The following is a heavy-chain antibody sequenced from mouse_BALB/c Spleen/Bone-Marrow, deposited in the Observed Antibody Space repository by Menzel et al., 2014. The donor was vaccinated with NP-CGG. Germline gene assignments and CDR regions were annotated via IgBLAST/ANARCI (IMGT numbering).Heavy chain of an antibody. J-gene: IGHJ3*01. V-gene: IGHV1-63*02. CDR2: IYPGGGYT. CDR3: ARKDYGSSYPFAY. D-gene: IGHD1-1*01. Sequence: VKLMESGAELVRPGTSMKISCKASGYTSTNYWLGWVKQRPGHGLEWIGDIYPGGGYTNYNEKFKGKATLTADTSSSTAYMQLSSLTSEDSAVYFCARKDYGSSYPFAYWGQGTLVTVSA. CDR1: GYTSTNYW.